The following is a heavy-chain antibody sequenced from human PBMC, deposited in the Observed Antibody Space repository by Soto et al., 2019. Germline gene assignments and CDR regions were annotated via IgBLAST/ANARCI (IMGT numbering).Heavy chain of an antibody. CDR2: ISGSGGNT. Sequence: EVQLLESGGDLVQPGGSLRLSCAASGFTFSNYAMSWVRQAPGKGLEWVSAISGSGGNTYYADYVKGRFTISRDNSKNTLYLQMNSLRAEDTAVYYCATHTAMVGSYWYFDLWGRGTLVPVSS. V-gene: IGHV3-23*01. CDR1: GFTFSNYA. CDR3: ATHTAMVGSYWYFDL. J-gene: IGHJ2*01. D-gene: IGHD5-18*01.